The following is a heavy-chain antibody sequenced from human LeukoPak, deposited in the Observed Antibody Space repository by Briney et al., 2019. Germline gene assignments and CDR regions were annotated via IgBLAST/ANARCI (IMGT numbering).Heavy chain of an antibody. V-gene: IGHV3-11*01. CDR2: ISSSGSTI. J-gene: IGHJ4*02. CDR1: GFTFSDYY. Sequence: GGSLRLSCAASGFTFSDYYISWIRQAPGKGLEWVSYISSSGSTIYYADSVKGRFTISRDNAKNSLYLQMNSLRAEDTAVYYCARYISAAALFDYWGQGTLVTVSS. CDR3: ARYISAAALFDY. D-gene: IGHD6-13*01.